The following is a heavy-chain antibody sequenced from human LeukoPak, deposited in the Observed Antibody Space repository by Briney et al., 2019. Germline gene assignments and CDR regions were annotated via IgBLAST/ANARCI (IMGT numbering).Heavy chain of an antibody. CDR3: ARDLGDCSSTSCNPLGWFDP. J-gene: IGHJ5*02. CDR2: IYHSGST. D-gene: IGHD2-2*01. Sequence: SETLPLTCTVSGYSISSGYYWGWIRQPPGKGLEWIGSIYHSGSTYYNPSPKSRVTISVDTSKNQVSLKLSSVTAADTAVYYCARDLGDCSSTSCNPLGWFDPWGQGTLVTVSS. CDR1: GYSISSGYY. V-gene: IGHV4-38-2*02.